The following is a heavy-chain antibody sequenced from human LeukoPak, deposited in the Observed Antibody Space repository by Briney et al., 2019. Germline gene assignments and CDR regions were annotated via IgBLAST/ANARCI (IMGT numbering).Heavy chain of an antibody. CDR1: GFTFSSYG. J-gene: IGHJ6*03. V-gene: IGHV3-48*04. CDR3: ARGWSGGYMNV. Sequence: SGGSLRLSCAASGFTFSSYGMSWVRQAPGKGLEWVSYISSSGSTLYYADSVKGRFTISRDNAKNSLYLQMNSLRAEDTALYYCARGWSGGYMNVWGKGTTVTVSS. D-gene: IGHD2-15*01. CDR2: ISSSGSTL.